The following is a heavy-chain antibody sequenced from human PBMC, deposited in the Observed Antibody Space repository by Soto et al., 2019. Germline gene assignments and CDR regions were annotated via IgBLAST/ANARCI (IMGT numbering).Heavy chain of an antibody. CDR1: EFAFSDYA. CDR3: AKDGYCNGGSCYLYYLDS. J-gene: IGHJ4*02. Sequence: GGSLRLSCVGSEFAFSDYAMTWVRQAPGKGLEWVATISFGGGNTYYADSLEGRFTISRDNSKNTLFLQMYDLRAEDTALYYCAKDGYCNGGSCYLYYLDSWGLGTLVTVSS. V-gene: IGHV3-23*01. CDR2: ISFGGGNT. D-gene: IGHD2-15*01.